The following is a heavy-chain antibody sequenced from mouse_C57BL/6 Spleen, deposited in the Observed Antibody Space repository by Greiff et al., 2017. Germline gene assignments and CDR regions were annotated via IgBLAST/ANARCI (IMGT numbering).Heavy chain of an antibody. Sequence: EVKLVESGGGLVQPGGSLSLSCAASGFTFTDYYMSWVRQPPGRALEWLGFIRNKANGYTTEYSASVKGRFTIARDNSQSILYLQMHALRAEDGANYYCARYMSDWYFDGWGTGTTVTVSS. CDR3: ARYMSDWYFDG. CDR1: GFTFTDYY. CDR2: IRNKANGYTT. V-gene: IGHV7-3*01. J-gene: IGHJ1*03.